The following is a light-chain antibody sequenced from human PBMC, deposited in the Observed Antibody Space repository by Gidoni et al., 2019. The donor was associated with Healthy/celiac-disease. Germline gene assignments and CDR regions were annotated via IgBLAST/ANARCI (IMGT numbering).Light chain of an antibody. J-gene: IGLJ3*02. V-gene: IGLV6-57*04. Sequence: NFMLTQPHSVSESPGKTVTISCTRSSGSIASNYVQWYQQRTGSAPTTVIYEDNQRPPGVPDRFSGSIDSSSNSASLTISGLKTEDEADYYCQSYDSSNLWVFGGGTKLTVL. CDR3: QSYDSSNLWV. CDR1: SGSIASNY. CDR2: EDN.